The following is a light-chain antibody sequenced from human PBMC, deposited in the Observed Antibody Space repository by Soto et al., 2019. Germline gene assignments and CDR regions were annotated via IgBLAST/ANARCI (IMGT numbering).Light chain of an antibody. CDR1: SSDVGGYDY. CDR3: CSYGGSFPYV. CDR2: DVT. V-gene: IGLV2-11*01. Sequence: QSVLTQPPSVSGSPGQSVTISCTGTSSDVGGYDYVSWYQQHPGKAPKLLIYDVTKRPSGVPDRFSGSKSGNTASLTISGIQAEDEADFFCCSYGGSFPYVFGTGTKVTVL. J-gene: IGLJ1*01.